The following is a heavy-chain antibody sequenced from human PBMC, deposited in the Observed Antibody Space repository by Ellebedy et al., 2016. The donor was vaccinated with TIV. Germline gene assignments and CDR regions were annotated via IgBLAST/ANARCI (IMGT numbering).Heavy chain of an antibody. CDR2: ISSSSSYI. CDR3: ARSIVVDNAFDI. CDR1: GFAVSSNY. D-gene: IGHD2-15*01. V-gene: IGHV3-21*01. J-gene: IGHJ3*02. Sequence: GESLKISXAASGFAVSSNYMSWVRQAPGKGLEWVSSISSSSSYIYYADSVKGRFTISRDNAKNSLYLQMNSLRAEDTAVYYCARSIVVDNAFDIWGQGTMVTVSS.